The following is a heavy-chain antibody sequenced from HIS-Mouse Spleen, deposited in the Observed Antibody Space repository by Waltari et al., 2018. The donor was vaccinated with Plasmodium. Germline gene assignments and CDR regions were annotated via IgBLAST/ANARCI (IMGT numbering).Heavy chain of an antibody. CDR3: ARAIGSGSYYNYFDY. J-gene: IGHJ4*02. Sequence: QVQLVQSGAEVKKPGASVKVSCKASGYTFTAYYMHWGRQAPGQGLEWMGWINPNSGGTNYAQKFQGRVTMTRETSISTAYMELSRLRSDDTAVYYCARAIGSGSYYNYFDYWGQGTLVTVSS. CDR2: INPNSGGT. D-gene: IGHD3-10*01. CDR1: GYTFTAYY. V-gene: IGHV1-2*02.